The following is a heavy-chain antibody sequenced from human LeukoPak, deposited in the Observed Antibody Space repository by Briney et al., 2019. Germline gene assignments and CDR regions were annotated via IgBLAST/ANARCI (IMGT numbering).Heavy chain of an antibody. V-gene: IGHV1-69*04. J-gene: IGHJ5*02. CDR2: IIPILGIA. D-gene: IGHD1-1*01. Sequence: SVKVSCKASGGTFSSYAISWVRQAPGQGLEWMGRIIPILGIANYAQKLQGRVTMTTDTSTSTAYMELRGLRSDDTAVYYCARDQLTRLLDPWGQGTLVTVSS. CDR1: GGTFSSYA. CDR3: ARDQLTRLLDP.